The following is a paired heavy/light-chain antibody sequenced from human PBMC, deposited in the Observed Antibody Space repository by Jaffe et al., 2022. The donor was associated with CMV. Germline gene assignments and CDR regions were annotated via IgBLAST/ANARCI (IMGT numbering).Light chain of an antibody. V-gene: IGKV4-1*01. CDR1: QSILYSSNNKNY. J-gene: IGKJ4*01. CDR2: WAS. CDR3: QQYYSTPLT. Sequence: DIVMTQSPDSLAVSLGERATINCKSSQSILYSSNNKNYLTWYQQKPGQPPKLLIYWASTRESGVPDRFSGSGSGTDFTLTISSLQAEDVAVYYCQQYYSTPLTFGGGTKVEIK.
Heavy chain of an antibody. D-gene: IGHD3-22*01. CDR2: ISGSGGST. Sequence: EVRLVESGGGLVQPGGSLRLSCAASGFTFSSYAMSWVRQAPGKGLEWVSAISGSGGSTHYADSVKGRFTVSRDNSKNTLYMQMNSLRAEDTAVYYCAKTQDYFDSRGINLDPFDVWGQGTMVTVSS. CDR1: GFTFSSYA. V-gene: IGHV3-23*04. J-gene: IGHJ3*01. CDR3: AKTQDYFDSRGINLDPFDV.